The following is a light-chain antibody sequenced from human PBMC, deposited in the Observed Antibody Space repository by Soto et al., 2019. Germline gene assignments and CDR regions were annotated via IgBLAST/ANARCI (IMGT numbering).Light chain of an antibody. CDR3: QKYDSAPET. J-gene: IGKJ3*01. CDR1: QGISND. CDR2: ATS. V-gene: IGKV1-27*01. Sequence: DLQMTQSPSSLSASVGDRVTITCRASQGISNDLAWYQQKPGKVPKLLIYATSTLQSGVPTRFSGSGSRTYFTLTSSSLQPEDVAIYYCQKYDSAPETFGPGTKVDLK.